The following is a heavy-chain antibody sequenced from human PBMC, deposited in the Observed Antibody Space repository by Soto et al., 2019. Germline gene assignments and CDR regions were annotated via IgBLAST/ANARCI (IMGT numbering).Heavy chain of an antibody. CDR3: LVVTPPSPQYYFDY. CDR2: IIPIFGTA. CDR1: GGTFSSYA. J-gene: IGHJ4*02. V-gene: IGHV1-69*13. D-gene: IGHD2-21*02. Sequence: GSSGKVCCKASGGTFSSYAISWGRQSPGQGLEWMGGIIPIFGTANYAQKFQGRVTITADESTSTAYMELSSLRSEDTAVYYCLVVTPPSPQYYFDYWGQGTLVTVSS.